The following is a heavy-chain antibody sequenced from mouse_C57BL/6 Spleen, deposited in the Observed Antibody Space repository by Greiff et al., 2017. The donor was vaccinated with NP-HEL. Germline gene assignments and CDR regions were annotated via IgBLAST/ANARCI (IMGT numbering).Heavy chain of an antibody. J-gene: IGHJ2*01. CDR1: GFTFSSYA. CDR2: ISSGGDYL. Sequence: EVQRVESGEGLVKPGGSLKLSCAASGFTFSSYAMSWVRQTPEKRLEWVAYISSGGDYLYYADTVTGRFTISRDNARNTLYLQMSSLKSEDTAMYYCTRALLREYFDYWGQGTTLTVSS. CDR3: TRALLREYFDY. D-gene: IGHD1-1*01. V-gene: IGHV5-9-1*02.